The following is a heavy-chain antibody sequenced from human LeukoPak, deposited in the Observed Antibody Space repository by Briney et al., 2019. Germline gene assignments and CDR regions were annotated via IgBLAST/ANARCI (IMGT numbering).Heavy chain of an antibody. CDR3: AKLPRYSSSWYIDY. CDR1: GFTFSSYA. CDR2: ISGSGGST. V-gene: IGHV3-23*01. D-gene: IGHD6-13*01. Sequence: PGGSLRLFCAASGFTFSSYAMSWVRQAPGKGLEWVSAISGSGGSTYYADSVKGRFTISRDNSKNTLYLQMNSLRAEDTAVYYCAKLPRYSSSWYIDYWGQGTLVTVSS. J-gene: IGHJ4*02.